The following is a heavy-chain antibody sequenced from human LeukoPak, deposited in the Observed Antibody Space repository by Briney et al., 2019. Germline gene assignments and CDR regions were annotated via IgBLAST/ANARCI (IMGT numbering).Heavy chain of an antibody. CDR1: GFTFSTCW. D-gene: IGHD3-3*01. V-gene: IGHV3-7*03. J-gene: IGHJ3*02. CDR3: ARSEGSEKDDAFDI. CDR2: MNQDGSLQ. Sequence: PGGSLRLSRAASGFTFSTCWMNWVRQAPGKGLEWVANMNQDGSLQYYVDSVKGRFTISRDNAKNSLYLQMNSLRAEDTAVYYCARSEGSEKDDAFDIWGQGTMVTVSS.